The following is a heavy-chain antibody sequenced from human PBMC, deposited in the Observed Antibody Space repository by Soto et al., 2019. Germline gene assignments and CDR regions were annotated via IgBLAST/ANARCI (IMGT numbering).Heavy chain of an antibody. CDR1: GFTFSSYA. V-gene: IGHV3-30-3*01. J-gene: IGHJ6*02. D-gene: IGHD3-22*01. Sequence: PGGSLRLSCAASGFTFSSYAMHWVRQAPGKGLEWVAVISYDGSNKYYADSVKGRFTISRDNSKNTLYLQMNSLRAEDTAVYYCARVSRYYDSSGYYYGDYYYYGMDVWGQGTTVTVSS. CDR3: ARVSRYYDSSGYYYGDYYYYGMDV. CDR2: ISYDGSNK.